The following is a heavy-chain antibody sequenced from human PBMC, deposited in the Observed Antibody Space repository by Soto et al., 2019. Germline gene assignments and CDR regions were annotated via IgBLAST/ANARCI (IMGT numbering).Heavy chain of an antibody. Sequence: GGPLRRSCAAFGVTFDYYSMHLVRPVPGKGLVWVSAIGAARDPYYLGSVKGRFTISRENAKNSVYLQMNDLRAGDSAVYYCARAYTGRLPRRADYYYAMDVWGQGTKVTVSS. V-gene: IGHV3-13*05. D-gene: IGHD2-2*02. CDR2: IGAARDP. CDR1: GVTFDYYS. J-gene: IGHJ6*02. CDR3: ARAYTGRLPRRADYYYAMDV.